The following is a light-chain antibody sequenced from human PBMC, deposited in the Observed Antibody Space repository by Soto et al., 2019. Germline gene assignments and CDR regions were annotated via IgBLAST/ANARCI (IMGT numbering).Light chain of an antibody. CDR3: QQSYSTPYT. J-gene: IGKJ2*01. CDR1: QSIPNF. Sequence: DIQMTQSPSSLSASVGDRVTIACRSSQSIPNFLNWCQQKPGKAPNLLIYATSTLQSGVPSRFSGSGYGTNFTRTINCLQPEDFATYYCQQSYSTPYTFGQGTKLEIK. CDR2: ATS. V-gene: IGKV1-39*01.